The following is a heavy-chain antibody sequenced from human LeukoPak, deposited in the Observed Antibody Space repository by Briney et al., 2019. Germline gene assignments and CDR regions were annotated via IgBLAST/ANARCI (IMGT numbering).Heavy chain of an antibody. CDR2: IISIFGTA. J-gene: IGHJ3*02. CDR1: GGTFSSYA. V-gene: IGHV1-69*06. CDR3: AREPSPGSYDAFDI. D-gene: IGHD3-10*01. Sequence: GASVKVSCKSSGGTFSSYAISWVRQAPGQGLEWMGGIISIFGTANCAQKFEGRVTITADKSTSTAYMELSSLRSEDTAVYYCAREPSPGSYDAFDIWGQGTMVTVSS.